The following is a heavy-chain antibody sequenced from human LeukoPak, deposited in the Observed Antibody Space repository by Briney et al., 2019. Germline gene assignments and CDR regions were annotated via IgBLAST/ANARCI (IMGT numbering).Heavy chain of an antibody. J-gene: IGHJ4*02. D-gene: IGHD3-22*01. CDR1: GFSFSTYG. CDR2: IWYDGSKK. CDR3: ARDLSPHYYDSSGYSSSLDY. V-gene: IGHV3-33*01. Sequence: GGSLRLSCAASGFSFSTYGMHWVRQAPGKGLEWVGVIWYDGSKKEYADFVKGRFTISRDNSKNTLYLQMNSLRAEDTAVYYCARDLSPHYYDSSGYSSSLDYWGQGTLVTVSS.